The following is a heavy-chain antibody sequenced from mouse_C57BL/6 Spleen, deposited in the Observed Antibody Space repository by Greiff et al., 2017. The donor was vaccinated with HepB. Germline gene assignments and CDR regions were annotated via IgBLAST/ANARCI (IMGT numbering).Heavy chain of an antibody. CDR2: LDPEDGET. J-gene: IGHJ1*03. CDR1: GFNIKDYY. V-gene: IGHV14-2*01. CDR3: ARERGDGYLWYFDV. Sequence: VHVKQSGAELVKPGASVKLSCTASGFNIKDYYMHWVKQRTEQGLEWIGRLDPEDGETKYAPKFQGKATITADTSSNTAYLQLSSLTSEDPAVYYCARERGDGYLWYFDVWGTGTTVTVSS. D-gene: IGHD2-3*01.